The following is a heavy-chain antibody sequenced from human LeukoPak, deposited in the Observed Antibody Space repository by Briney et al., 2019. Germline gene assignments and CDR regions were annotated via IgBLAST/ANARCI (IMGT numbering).Heavy chain of an antibody. V-gene: IGHV1-2*02. J-gene: IGHJ4*02. CDR1: GYTFTGYY. CDR2: INPNSGGT. D-gene: IGHD2-15*01. Sequence: ASVKVSCKASGYTFTGYYMHWVRQAPGQGLEWMGWINPNSGGTNYAQKFQGRVTMTRDTSISTAYMELSRLRSDDTAVYYCARDSGIISGSFDYWGQGTLVTVSS. CDR3: ARDSGIISGSFDY.